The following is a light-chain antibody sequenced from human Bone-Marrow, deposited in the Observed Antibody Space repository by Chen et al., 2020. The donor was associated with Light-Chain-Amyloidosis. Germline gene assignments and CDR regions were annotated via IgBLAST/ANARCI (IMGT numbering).Light chain of an antibody. V-gene: IGKV3-20*01. CDR2: GSS. CDR1: QTISSNY. CDR3: QQYGTSPLT. Sequence: EIVLTQSPGTLSLSPGEGANLSCRASQTISSNYLTWYQQKFGQAPRLLIYGSSSRATGIPDMFTGSGSGTDFTLTINRLDPEDFAMYYCQQYGTSPLTFGGGTKVEIK. J-gene: IGKJ4*01.